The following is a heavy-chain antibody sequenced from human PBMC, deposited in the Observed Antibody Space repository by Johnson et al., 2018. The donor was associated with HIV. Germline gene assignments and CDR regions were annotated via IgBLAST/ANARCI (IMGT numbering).Heavy chain of an antibody. CDR2: ISYDGSNK. CDR1: GFTFSSYA. V-gene: IGHV3-30-3*01. Sequence: QVQLVESGGGVVQPGRSLRLSCAASGFTFSSYAMHWVRQAPGKGLEWVAVISYDGSNKYYTDSVKGRCTISRDNSKNTLHLQMNSPRAEDTAIYHCARVSDFGVVILGAFDIWGQGTMVTVSS. J-gene: IGHJ3*02. D-gene: IGHD3-3*01. CDR3: ARVSDFGVVILGAFDI.